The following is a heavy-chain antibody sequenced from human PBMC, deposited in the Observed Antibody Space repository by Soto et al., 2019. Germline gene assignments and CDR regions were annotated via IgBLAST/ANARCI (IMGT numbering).Heavy chain of an antibody. CDR1: GGSIRSGGYY. Sequence: QVQLQESGPGLVKPSQILSLTCTVSGGSIRSGGYYWSWIRQHPGKDLEWIGYIYYSGSTYYNPSLDRRVTISVDTSKNQFALKLRSVTAADTAVYYCARGVTMVRGVIHTPYFDYWGQGTLVTVSS. V-gene: IGHV4-31*03. J-gene: IGHJ4*02. D-gene: IGHD3-10*01. CDR3: ARGVTMVRGVIHTPYFDY. CDR2: IYYSGST.